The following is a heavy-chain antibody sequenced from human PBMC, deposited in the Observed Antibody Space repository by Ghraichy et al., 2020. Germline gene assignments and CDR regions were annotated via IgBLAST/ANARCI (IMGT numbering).Heavy chain of an antibody. J-gene: IGHJ5*02. CDR1: GGFISSYY. CDR2: IYYSGST. D-gene: IGHD2-2*01. CDR3: ARDLDIGCSSTSCYYGFDP. Sequence: SETLSLTCTVSGGFISSYYWSWIRQPPGKGLECIGYIYYSGSTNYNPSLKSRVTISVDTSKNQFSLKLSSVTAADTAVYYCARDLDIGCSSTSCYYGFDPWGQGTLVTVSS. V-gene: IGHV4-59*01.